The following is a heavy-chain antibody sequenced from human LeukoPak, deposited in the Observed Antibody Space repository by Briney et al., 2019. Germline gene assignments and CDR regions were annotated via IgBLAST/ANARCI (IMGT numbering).Heavy chain of an antibody. CDR2: INHSGST. D-gene: IGHD1-26*01. CDR1: GGSFSGYY. J-gene: IGHJ4*02. V-gene: IGHV4-34*01. CDR3: ARDSGSNEGIDY. Sequence: SETLSLTCAVYGGSFSGYYWSWIRQPPGKGLEWIGEINHSGSTNYNPSLKSRVTISVDTSKNQFSLKLSSVTAADTAVYYCARDSGSNEGIDYWGQGTLVTVSS.